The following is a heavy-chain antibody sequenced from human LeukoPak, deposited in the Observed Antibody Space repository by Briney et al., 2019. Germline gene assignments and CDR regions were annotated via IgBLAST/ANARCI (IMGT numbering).Heavy chain of an antibody. V-gene: IGHV3-21*01. D-gene: IGHD5-18*01. CDR2: ISSSSSYI. Sequence: GGSLRLSCAASGFTFSSYSMNWVRQAPGKGLEWVSSISSSSSYIYYADSVKGRFTISRDNAKNSLYLQMTSLRAEDTAVYYCARDPTAMGPIDDYWGQGTLVTVSS. CDR1: GFTFSSYS. J-gene: IGHJ4*02. CDR3: ARDPTAMGPIDDY.